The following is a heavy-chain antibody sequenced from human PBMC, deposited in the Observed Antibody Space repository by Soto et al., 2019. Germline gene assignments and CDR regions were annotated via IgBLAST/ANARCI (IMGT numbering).Heavy chain of an antibody. Sequence: PGGSLTLSCAASGFTFSSYGMHWVRQAPGKGLEWVALISYDGNNKHYGDSVKGRFTISRDNSKNTLYLQLNSLRAEDTAVYYCAKAYPREYYYDSSGPTAFLDYWGQGTLVTVSS. CDR2: ISYDGNNK. D-gene: IGHD3-22*01. J-gene: IGHJ4*02. V-gene: IGHV3-30*18. CDR1: GFTFSSYG. CDR3: AKAYPREYYYDSSGPTAFLDY.